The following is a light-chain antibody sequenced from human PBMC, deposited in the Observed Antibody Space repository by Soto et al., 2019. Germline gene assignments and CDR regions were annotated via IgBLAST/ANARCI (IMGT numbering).Light chain of an antibody. Sequence: IVLTQSPGTLSLSPGERATLSCRASQSVSTRSLAWYQQKPGQAPRLLISGASSRAADIPDRFSGSGSGTDFTLTINRLEPEDFAVYYRQQYDSSPRTFGQGTKVE. V-gene: IGKV3-20*01. CDR3: QQYDSSPRT. CDR1: QSVSTRS. J-gene: IGKJ1*01. CDR2: GAS.